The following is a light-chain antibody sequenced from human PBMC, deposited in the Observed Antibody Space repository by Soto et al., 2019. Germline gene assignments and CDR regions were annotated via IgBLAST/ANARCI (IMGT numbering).Light chain of an antibody. CDR1: SSNSGNYY. J-gene: IGLJ1*01. Sequence: QSALTQPPSVSAAPGQKVTMSCSGGSSNSGNYYVSWHQQLPGTAPKLLIYENDKRPSGIPDRFSGSKSGTSATLGITGLQTGDEADYYCGTWDSSLSIFVFGTGTKVTVL. V-gene: IGLV1-51*02. CDR3: GTWDSSLSIFV. CDR2: END.